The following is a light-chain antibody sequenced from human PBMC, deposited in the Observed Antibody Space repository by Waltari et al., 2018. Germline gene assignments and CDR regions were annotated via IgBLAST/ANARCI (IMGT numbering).Light chain of an antibody. CDR1: SSNIGSNT. V-gene: IGLV1-44*01. CDR3: AAWDDSLNGGV. CDR2: SNN. J-gene: IGLJ3*02. Sequence: QSVLTQPPSASGTPGQRVTISCSGSSSNIGSNTVNWYQQLPGTAPKLLIYSNNRRHSGVPDRFSGSKSGTSASLAISGLQSEDEADYYCAAWDDSLNGGVFGGGTKLTVL.